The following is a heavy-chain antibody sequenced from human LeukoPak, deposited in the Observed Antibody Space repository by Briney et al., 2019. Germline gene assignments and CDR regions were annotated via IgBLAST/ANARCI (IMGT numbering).Heavy chain of an antibody. V-gene: IGHV4-4*07. J-gene: IGHJ6*03. D-gene: IGHD6-13*01. CDR1: GGSISSYY. CDR2: IYTSGST. CDR3: AREDIAAALPYDYYYIDV. Sequence: SETLSLTCTVSGGSISSYYWSWIRQPAGKGLEWIGRIYTSGSTNYNPSLKSRVTMSVDTYKNQFSLKLSSVTAADTAVYYCAREDIAAALPYDYYYIDVWGKGTTVIVSS.